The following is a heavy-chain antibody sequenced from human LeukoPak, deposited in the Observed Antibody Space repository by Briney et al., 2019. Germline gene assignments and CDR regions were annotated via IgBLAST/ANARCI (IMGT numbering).Heavy chain of an antibody. Sequence: ASVKVSCTASGGTFSSCAISWVRQAPGQGLEWMGGIIPIFGTANYAQKFQGRVTITADESTSTAYMELSSLRSEDTAVYYCARATLRDDYGDYRGNYYFDYWGQGTLVTVSS. D-gene: IGHD4-17*01. CDR3: ARATLRDDYGDYRGNYYFDY. J-gene: IGHJ4*02. CDR1: GGTFSSCA. V-gene: IGHV1-69*13. CDR2: IIPIFGTA.